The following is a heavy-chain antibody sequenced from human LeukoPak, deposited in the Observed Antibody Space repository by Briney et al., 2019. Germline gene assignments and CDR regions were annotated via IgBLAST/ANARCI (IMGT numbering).Heavy chain of an antibody. CDR3: VKVTAAGFVDH. CDR2: IGWNSGGI. D-gene: IGHD6-13*01. CDR1: GFTFDDYA. J-gene: IGHJ4*02. V-gene: IGHV3-9*01. Sequence: GGSLRLSCAASGFTFDDYAMHWVRQAPGKGLEWVSGIGWNSGGIVYADSVKGRFTISRDNAKNSLYLQTNSLGAEDTALYYCVKVTAAGFVDHWGQGTLVTVSS.